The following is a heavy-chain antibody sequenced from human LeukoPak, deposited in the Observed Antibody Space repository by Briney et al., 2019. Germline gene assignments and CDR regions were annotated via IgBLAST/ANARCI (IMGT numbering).Heavy chain of an antibody. CDR2: INANNGDT. CDR3: ARGPIAAAGDY. J-gene: IGHJ4*02. Sequence: ASVKVSCKASSYTFTNYGITWVRQAPGQGLEWMGWINANNGDTNYAQNLQGRLTMTRDTSTSTAYMELRSLRSDDTAVYFCARGPIAAAGDYWGQGTLVSLSS. D-gene: IGHD6-13*01. V-gene: IGHV1-18*01. CDR1: SYTFTNYG.